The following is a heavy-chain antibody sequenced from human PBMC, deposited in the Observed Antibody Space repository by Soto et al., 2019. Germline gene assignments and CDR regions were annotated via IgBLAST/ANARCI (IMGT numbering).Heavy chain of an antibody. D-gene: IGHD6-6*01. CDR2: IYYSGST. Sequence: SETLSLTCTVSGGSISSYYWSWIRQPPGKGLEWIGYIYYSGSTNYNPSLKSRVTISVDTSKNHFSLKLSSVTAADTAVYYCARLYSSYIDYYYYYYMDVWGKGTTVTVSS. CDR1: GGSISSYY. J-gene: IGHJ6*03. V-gene: IGHV4-59*08. CDR3: ARLYSSYIDYYYYYYMDV.